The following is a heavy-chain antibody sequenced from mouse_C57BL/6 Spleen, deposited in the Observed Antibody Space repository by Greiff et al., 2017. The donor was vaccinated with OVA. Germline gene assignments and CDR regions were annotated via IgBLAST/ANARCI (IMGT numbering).Heavy chain of an antibody. CDR3: ARDPRPYDAMDY. CDR1: GFTFSSYA. J-gene: IGHJ4*01. D-gene: IGHD6-5*01. Sequence: EVKLVESGGGLVKPGGSLKLSCAASGFTFSSYAMSWVRQTPEKRLEWVATISDGGSYTYYPDNVKGRSTISRDNAKNNLYLQMSHLKSEDTAMYYCARDPRPYDAMDYWGQGTSVTVSS. CDR2: ISDGGSYT. V-gene: IGHV5-4*01.